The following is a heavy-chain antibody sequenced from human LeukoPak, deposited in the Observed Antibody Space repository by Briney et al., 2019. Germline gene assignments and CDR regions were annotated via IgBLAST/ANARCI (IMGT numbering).Heavy chain of an antibody. CDR1: GFTFSSYA. J-gene: IGHJ6*02. D-gene: IGHD2-15*01. CDR2: ISNSGGST. CDR3: AKEDGYCSGGSCYSYYGMDV. V-gene: IGHV3-23*01. Sequence: GGSLRLSCAASGFTFSSYAMSWVRQAPGKGLEWVSAISNSGGSTYYTDSVKGRFTISRDNSKNTLYLQMNSLRAEDTAVYYCAKEDGYCSGGSCYSYYGMDVWGQGTTVTVSS.